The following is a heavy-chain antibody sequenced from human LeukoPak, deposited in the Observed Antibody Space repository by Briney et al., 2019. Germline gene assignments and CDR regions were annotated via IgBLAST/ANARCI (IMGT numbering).Heavy chain of an antibody. V-gene: IGHV1-2*02. Sequence: ASVKVPCKASGYTFTGYYMHWVRQAPGQGLEWMGWISPDSGGTDYAQKFQGRVTMTRDTSISTAYMELSRLTSDDAAVYYCARVRLWSGFSNWFDPWGQGTLVSVSS. CDR2: ISPDSGGT. CDR1: GYTFTGYY. CDR3: ARVRLWSGFSNWFDP. D-gene: IGHD3-3*01. J-gene: IGHJ5*02.